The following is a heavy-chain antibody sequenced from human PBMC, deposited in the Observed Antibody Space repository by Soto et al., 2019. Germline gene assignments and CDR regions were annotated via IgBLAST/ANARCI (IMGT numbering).Heavy chain of an antibody. CDR1: GFSLSNARMG. J-gene: IGHJ6*02. V-gene: IGHV2-26*01. D-gene: IGHD5-12*01. Sequence: QVTLKESGPVLVKRTETLTRTCTVSGFSLSNARMGVSWIRQPPGKALEWLAHIFSNDEKSYSTSLKSRLTISKDTCKSQVVLTMTNMDPVDTATYYCARTPSRWLRLGYYGIDVWGQGTTVTVSS. CDR2: IFSNDEK. CDR3: ARTPSRWLRLGYYGIDV.